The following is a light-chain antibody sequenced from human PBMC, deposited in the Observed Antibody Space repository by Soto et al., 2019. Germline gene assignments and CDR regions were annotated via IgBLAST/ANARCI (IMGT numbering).Light chain of an antibody. CDR1: QGVSGW. J-gene: IGKJ4*01. CDR3: QQANGFPVA. CDR2: SVS. V-gene: IGKV1-12*01. Sequence: DIQMTQSPSSVSASVGDRVTITCRASQGVSGWLAWYQQKPGKAPKLLIYSVSSLQSGVPARFSGSGSGTDFALTNSSLQPDDFATYYSQQANGFPVAFGGGTMVEIK.